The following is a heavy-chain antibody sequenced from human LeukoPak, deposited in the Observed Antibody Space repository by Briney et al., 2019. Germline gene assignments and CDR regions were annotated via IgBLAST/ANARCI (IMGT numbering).Heavy chain of an antibody. CDR2: IRYDGSNK. J-gene: IGHJ4*02. V-gene: IGHV3-30*02. Sequence: PGGSLRLSCAASGFTFSSYGMHWVRQAPGKGLEWVAFIRYDGSNKYYADSVKGRFTISRDNSKNTLYLQMNSLRAEDTAVYYCARRWDFDWLLTIDYWGQGTLVTVSS. CDR3: ARRWDFDWLLTIDY. D-gene: IGHD3-9*01. CDR1: GFTFSSYG.